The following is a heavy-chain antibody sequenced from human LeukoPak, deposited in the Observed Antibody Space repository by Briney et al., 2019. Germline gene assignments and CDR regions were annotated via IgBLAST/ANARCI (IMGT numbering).Heavy chain of an antibody. CDR2: ISYDGSNK. CDR3: AKAGRGAFGRYSSSWEFDY. V-gene: IGHV3-30*18. Sequence: GGSLRLSCAASGFTFSSYGMHWVRQAPGKGLEGVAVISYDGSNKYYADSVKGRFTISRDNSKNTLYLQMNSLRAEDTAAYYCAKAGRGAFGRYSSSWEFDYWGQGTLVTVSS. CDR1: GFTFSSYG. J-gene: IGHJ4*02. D-gene: IGHD6-13*01.